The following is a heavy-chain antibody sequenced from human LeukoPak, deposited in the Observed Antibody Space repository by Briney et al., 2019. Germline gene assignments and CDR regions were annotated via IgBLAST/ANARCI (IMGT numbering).Heavy chain of an antibody. V-gene: IGHV4-38-2*02. CDR2: IYHSGST. CDR3: ARDPRDLRDYYFDY. D-gene: IGHD3-16*01. Sequence: SETLSLTCTDSGYSISRGYYWGWIRQPPGKGLEWIGSIYHSGSTSYNPSLKSRVTISVDTSMNQFSLKLISVTAADTALYYCARDPRDLRDYYFDYWGQGTLVTVSS. J-gene: IGHJ4*02. CDR1: GYSISRGYY.